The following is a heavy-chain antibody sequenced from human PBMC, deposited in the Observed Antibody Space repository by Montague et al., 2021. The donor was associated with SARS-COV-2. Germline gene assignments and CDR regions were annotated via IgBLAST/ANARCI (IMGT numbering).Heavy chain of an antibody. CDR3: ARDLGLVPAMVYYYYYGMDV. CDR2: ISTSSSTI. J-gene: IGHJ6*02. V-gene: IGHV3-48*02. Sequence: RSLSLSASGFTFSSYSMNWVRQAPGKGLEWVSYISTSSSTIYYADSVKGRFTISRDNAKNSLYLQMNSLRDEDTAVYYCARDLGLVPAMVYYYYYGMDVWGQGTTVTVSS. D-gene: IGHD5-18*01. CDR1: GFTFSSYS.